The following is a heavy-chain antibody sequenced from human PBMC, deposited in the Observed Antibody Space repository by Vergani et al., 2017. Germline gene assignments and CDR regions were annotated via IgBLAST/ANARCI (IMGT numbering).Heavy chain of an antibody. CDR3: ARITMVRGVIRYAGWFDP. J-gene: IGHJ5*02. CDR2: MNPNSGNT. Sequence: QVQLVQSGAEVKKPGASVKVSCKASGYTFTSYDINWVRQATGQGLEWMGWMNPNSGNTGYAQKLQGRVTMTTDTSTSTAYMELRSLRSDDTAVYYCARITMVRGVIRYAGWFDPWGQGTLVTVSS. V-gene: IGHV1-8*01. CDR1: GYTFTSYD. D-gene: IGHD3-10*01.